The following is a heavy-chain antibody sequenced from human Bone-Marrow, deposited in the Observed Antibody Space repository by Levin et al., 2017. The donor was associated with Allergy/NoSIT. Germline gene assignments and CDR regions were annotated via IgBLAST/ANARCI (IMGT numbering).Heavy chain of an antibody. V-gene: IGHV3-48*03. J-gene: IGHJ6*02. CDR3: ARVYSSSSGRAVDV. CDR2: ISTSGTTT. Sequence: SGGSLRLSCAASGFTFSTFDMTWVRQAPGKGLEWLSYISTSGTTTSYADSLKGRFTISRDNARNSLSLQMNSLRAEDTAIYYCARVYSSSSGRAVDVWGQGTTVTVSS. D-gene: IGHD6-6*01. CDR1: GFTFSTFD.